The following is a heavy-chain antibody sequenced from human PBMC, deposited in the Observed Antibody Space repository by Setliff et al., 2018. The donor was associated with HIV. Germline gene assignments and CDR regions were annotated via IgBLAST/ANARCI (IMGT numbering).Heavy chain of an antibody. V-gene: IGHV1-69*05. CDR2: IIPIFGTA. D-gene: IGHD6-13*01. J-gene: IGHJ4*02. CDR3: VKEYHTTATDTRVANYFDY. Sequence: SVQVSCKASGGTFSSYAISWVRQAPGQGLEWMGGIIPIFGTANYAQKFQDRVTMTSDTSTSTVYMELRSLRSEDTAIYYCVKEYHTTATDTRVANYFDYWGQGTLVTVSS. CDR1: GGTFSSYA.